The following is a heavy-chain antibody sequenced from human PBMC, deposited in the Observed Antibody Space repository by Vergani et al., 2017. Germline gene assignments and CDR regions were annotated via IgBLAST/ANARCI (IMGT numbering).Heavy chain of an antibody. CDR2: INPNSGGT. J-gene: IGHJ4*02. V-gene: IGHV1-2*04. D-gene: IGHD6-19*01. CDR3: ARGLPNPIAVAGSGADY. Sequence: QVQLVQSGAEVKKPGASVKVSCKASGYTFTGYYMHWVRQAPGQGLEWMGWINPNSGGTNYAQKFQGWVTMTRDTSISTAYMELSRLRSDDTAVYYCARGLPNPIAVAGSGADYWGQGTLVTVSS. CDR1: GYTFTGYY.